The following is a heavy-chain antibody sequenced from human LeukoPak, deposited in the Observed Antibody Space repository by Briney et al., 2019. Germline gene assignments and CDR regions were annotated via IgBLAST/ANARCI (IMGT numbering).Heavy chain of an antibody. CDR2: IYYSGTT. CDR1: GGSISSYY. CDR3: AKGAGGFSYYNWFDP. J-gene: IGHJ5*02. Sequence: PSETLSLTCTVSGGSISSYYWSWTRQPPGKGLEWIGSIYYSGTTHYNPSLESRVTISVDTSKNQFSLKLASVTAADTAIYYCAKGAGGFSYYNWFDPWGQGTLVTVSS. D-gene: IGHD5-18*01. V-gene: IGHV4-39*07.